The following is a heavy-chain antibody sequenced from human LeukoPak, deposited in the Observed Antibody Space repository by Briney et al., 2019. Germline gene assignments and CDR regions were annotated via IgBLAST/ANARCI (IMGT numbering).Heavy chain of an antibody. CDR3: AKWAGSGEQTKRYFGPFDF. Sequence: GGSLRLSCSASGFTFSNWAITWVRQAPGMGLEWVSSISGDGGGTYYADSVKGRFTVSRDNSKNTLYLEINSLRVEDTAVYYCAKWAGSGEQTKRYFGPFDFWGQGTLVTVSS. CDR2: ISGDGGGT. CDR1: GFTFSNWA. D-gene: IGHD1/OR15-1a*01. V-gene: IGHV3-23*01. J-gene: IGHJ4*02.